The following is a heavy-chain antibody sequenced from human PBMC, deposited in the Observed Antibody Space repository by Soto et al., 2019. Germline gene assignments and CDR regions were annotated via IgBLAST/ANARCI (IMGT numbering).Heavy chain of an antibody. CDR2: ISYDGSNK. D-gene: IGHD1-20*01. CDR1: GFTFSSYA. CDR3: ARVWRNMFDY. J-gene: IGHJ4*02. Sequence: QVQLLESGGGVVQPGRSLRLSCAASGFTFSSYAMHWVRQAPGKGLEWVAVISYDGSNKYYADSVKGRFTISRDNSKNTLYLQMNSLRAEDTAVYYCARVWRNMFDYWGQGTLVTVSS. V-gene: IGHV3-30-3*01.